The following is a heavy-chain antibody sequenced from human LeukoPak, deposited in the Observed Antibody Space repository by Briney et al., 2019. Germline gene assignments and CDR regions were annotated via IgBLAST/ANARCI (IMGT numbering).Heavy chain of an antibody. CDR1: GGSISSSSYY. CDR2: IYYSGST. CDR3: ARNYYYGSNWFDP. Sequence: SETLSLTCTVSGGSISSSSYYWGWIRQPPGKGLEWIGSIYYSGSTYYNPSLKSRVTMSVDTSKNQFSLKLSSVTAADTAVYYCARNYYYGSNWFDPWGQGTLVTVSS. D-gene: IGHD3-10*01. J-gene: IGHJ5*02. V-gene: IGHV4-39*07.